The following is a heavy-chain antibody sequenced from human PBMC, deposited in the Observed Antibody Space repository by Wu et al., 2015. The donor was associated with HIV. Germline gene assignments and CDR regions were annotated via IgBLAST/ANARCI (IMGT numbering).Heavy chain of an antibody. V-gene: IGHV1-18*01. D-gene: IGHD3-10*01. CDR2: ISADNGNT. CDR1: GYTFTNYG. J-gene: IGHJ4*02. Sequence: QVQLVQSGAEVKKPGASVKVSCKASGYTFTNYGLTWVRQAPGQGLEWMGWISADNGNTNYAQKLQGRVTMTTETSTSTAYMELRSLRSDDTAVYYCARGGTTMVRGVPYYFDYWGQGTLVTVSS. CDR3: ARGGTTMVRGVPYYFDY.